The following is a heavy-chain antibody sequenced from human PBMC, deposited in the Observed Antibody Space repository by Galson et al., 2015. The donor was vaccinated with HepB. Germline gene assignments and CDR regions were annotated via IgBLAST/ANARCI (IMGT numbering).Heavy chain of an antibody. CDR1: GFTFSSYG. J-gene: IGHJ4*02. D-gene: IGHD2-2*02. V-gene: IGHV3-33*06. CDR2: IWYDGSNK. Sequence: SLRLSCAASGFTFSSYGMHWVRQAPGKGLEWVAVIWYDGSNKYYADSVKGRFTISRDNSKNTLYLQMNSLRAEDTAVYCCAKDRGSATAIPAYWGQGTLVTVSS. CDR3: AKDRGSATAIPAY.